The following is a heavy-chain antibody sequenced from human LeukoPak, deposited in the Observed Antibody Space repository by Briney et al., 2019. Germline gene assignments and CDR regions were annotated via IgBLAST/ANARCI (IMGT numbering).Heavy chain of an antibody. D-gene: IGHD5-18*01. V-gene: IGHV4-30-2*01. CDR2: IYHSGST. J-gene: IGHJ4*02. Sequence: PSQTLSLTCAVSGGSISSGGYSWSWIRQPPGKGLEWIGYIYHSGSTYYNLSLKSRVTISVDRSKNQFSLKLSSVTAADTAVYYCARGRGLQLWLDYWGQGTLVTVSS. CDR1: GGSISSGGYS. CDR3: ARGRGLQLWLDY.